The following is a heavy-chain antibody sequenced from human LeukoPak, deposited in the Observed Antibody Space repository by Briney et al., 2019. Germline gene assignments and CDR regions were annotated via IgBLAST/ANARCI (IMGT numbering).Heavy chain of an antibody. CDR3: AGGSGWVFEA. D-gene: IGHD6-19*01. CDR1: GFIFSGFW. CDR2: IKQDGSET. J-gene: IGHJ5*02. Sequence: GGSLRLSCAASGFIFSGFWMNWVRQAPGKGLEWVANIKQDGSETYYVGAVKGRFTISRDNAMNSLYLQMNSLRVEDTAVYYCAGGSGWVFEAWGQGTLVTVSS. V-gene: IGHV3-7*01.